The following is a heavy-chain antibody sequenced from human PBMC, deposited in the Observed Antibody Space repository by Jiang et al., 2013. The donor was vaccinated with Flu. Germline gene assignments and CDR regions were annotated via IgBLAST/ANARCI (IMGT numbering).Heavy chain of an antibody. V-gene: IGHV4-59*02. CDR2: IHHSGKT. Sequence: LLKPSETLSLTCAVSGSSVSRQYWSWVRQSPGRGLEWIGHIHHSGKTDYNPSLWGRVTIAIDTSKNQFSLTLTSTTSADTALYFCARDDRFCSGGSCSVRSGVFDTWG. J-gene: IGHJ2*01. CDR3: ARDDRFCSGGSCSVRSGVFDT. D-gene: IGHD2-15*01. CDR1: GSSVSRQY.